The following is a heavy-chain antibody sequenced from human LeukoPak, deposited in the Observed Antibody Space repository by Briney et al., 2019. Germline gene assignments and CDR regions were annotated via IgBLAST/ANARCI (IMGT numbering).Heavy chain of an antibody. CDR2: INPYNGKT. CDR1: GYTLDRFG. CDR3: ARDTPQHLKRFDY. V-gene: IGHV1-18*01. J-gene: IGHJ4*02. Sequence: ASVKVSCKASGYTLDRFGISWVRQAPGQGLEWLGWINPYNGKTIFGERFQGRVTMTTDTSTSTVYMELTSLGSDDTAVYFCARDTPQHLKRFDYWGQGTLVTVSS.